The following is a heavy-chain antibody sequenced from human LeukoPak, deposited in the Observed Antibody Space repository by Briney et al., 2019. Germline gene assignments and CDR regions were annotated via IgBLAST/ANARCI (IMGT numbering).Heavy chain of an antibody. D-gene: IGHD3-22*01. CDR2: IYYSGSI. Sequence: SETLSLTCTVSGGSISSYYWSWLRQPPGKGLEWIGYIYYSGSINYNPSLKSRVTISVDTSKNQFSLKLSSVTAADTAVYYCARDIDYYDSSGYYLGAFDIWAKGQWSPSLQ. CDR1: GGSISSYY. V-gene: IGHV4-59*01. J-gene: IGHJ3*02. CDR3: ARDIDYYDSSGYYLGAFDI.